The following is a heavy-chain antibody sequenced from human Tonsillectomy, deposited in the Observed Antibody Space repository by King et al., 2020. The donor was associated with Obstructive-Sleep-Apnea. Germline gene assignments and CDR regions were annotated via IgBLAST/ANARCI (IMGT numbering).Heavy chain of an antibody. CDR1: GGSFSAYY. Sequence: VQLQQWGAGLLKPSETLSLTCDVYGGSFSAYYWGWIRQPPGKGLEWIGESNDSGSTNYNSSLKSRVTISVDTSKNQFSLKLNSVTAADTAVYYCASLDCSGGSCYWGNFDYWGQGTLVTVSS. D-gene: IGHD2-15*01. V-gene: IGHV4-34*01. CDR2: SNDSGST. CDR3: ASLDCSGGSCYWGNFDY. J-gene: IGHJ4*02.